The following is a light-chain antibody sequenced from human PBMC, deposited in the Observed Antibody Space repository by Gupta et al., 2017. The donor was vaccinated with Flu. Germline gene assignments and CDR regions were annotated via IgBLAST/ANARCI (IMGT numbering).Light chain of an antibody. CDR1: SSNIGTNY. V-gene: IGLV1-47*01. Sequence: QSVLPQPPSASATPGQRVAISCSGSSSNIGTNYVYWYQHLPGTAPKRLIYQNDQRPSGVPDRFSGSKSGTSASLAISGLRSEDEADYYCAVWDDSLSVLLFGTGTKVNVL. CDR3: AVWDDSLSVLL. J-gene: IGLJ1*01. CDR2: QND.